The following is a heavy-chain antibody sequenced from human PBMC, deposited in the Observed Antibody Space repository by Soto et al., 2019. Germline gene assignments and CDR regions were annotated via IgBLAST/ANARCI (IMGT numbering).Heavy chain of an antibody. Sequence: ASVKVSCKASGYTVTSYGISCVRQAPGQVLEWMGWISAYNGNTNYAQKLQGRVTMTTDTSTSTAYMELRSLRSDDTAVYYCARGDSSGWSANWFDPWGQGTLVTVSS. CDR2: ISAYNGNT. D-gene: IGHD6-19*01. CDR3: ARGDSSGWSANWFDP. J-gene: IGHJ5*02. CDR1: GYTVTSYG. V-gene: IGHV1-18*01.